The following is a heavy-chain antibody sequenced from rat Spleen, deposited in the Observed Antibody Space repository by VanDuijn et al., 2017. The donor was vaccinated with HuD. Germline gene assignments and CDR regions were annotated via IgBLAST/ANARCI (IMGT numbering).Heavy chain of an antibody. CDR1: DYSITSSYR. J-gene: IGHJ4*01. D-gene: IGHD1-10*01. CDR3: ARSRYNNYVMDA. CDR2: LNSAGTT. V-gene: IGHV3-3*01. Sequence: EVQLQESGPGLVKPSQSLSLTCSVTDYSITSSYRWSWIRKFPGNKLEWMGHLNSAGTTNYNPSLKSRISITRDTSKNQFFLQVNSVSTEDTATYYCARSRYNNYVMDAWGQGASVTVSA.